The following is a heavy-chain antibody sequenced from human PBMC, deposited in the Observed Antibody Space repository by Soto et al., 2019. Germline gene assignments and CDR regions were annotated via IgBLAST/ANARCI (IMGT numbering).Heavy chain of an antibody. Sequence: QVQLVQSGAEVKKPGSSVKVSCKASGGTFSSYAISWVRQAPGQGLEWMGGIIPIFGTANYAQKFQGRVTITAVESTSTAYMELSSLRSEDTAVYYCAFKMATMMQYYYYYYGMDVWGQGTTVTVSS. CDR1: GGTFSSYA. CDR3: AFKMATMMQYYYYYYGMDV. D-gene: IGHD5-12*01. CDR2: IIPIFGTA. V-gene: IGHV1-69*01. J-gene: IGHJ6*02.